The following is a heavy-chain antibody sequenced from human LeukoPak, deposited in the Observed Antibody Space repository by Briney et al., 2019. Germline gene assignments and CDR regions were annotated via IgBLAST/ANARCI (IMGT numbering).Heavy chain of an antibody. CDR3: ARRCTSTSCGFEY. J-gene: IGHJ4*02. CDR2: IYPGDSGDSDA. V-gene: IGHV5-51*01. D-gene: IGHD2-2*01. Sequence: GESLKISCKGSGYSFSSKWIGWVRQMPGKGLEWMGIIYPGDSGDSDARYSPSFQGQVTISVDKSISTAFLQWSSLKASDTAMYYCARRCTSTSCGFEYWGQGTLVTVSS. CDR1: GYSFSSKW.